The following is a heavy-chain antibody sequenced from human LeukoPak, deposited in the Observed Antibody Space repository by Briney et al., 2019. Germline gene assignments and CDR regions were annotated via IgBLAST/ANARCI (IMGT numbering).Heavy chain of an antibody. V-gene: IGHV3-13*01. CDR1: GFTFSNYE. CDR2: IGIAGNT. J-gene: IGHJ3*02. D-gene: IGHD6-6*01. CDR3: AREGSLSSSDAFDI. Sequence: GGSLRLSCAASGFTFSNYEMHWVRLVLGKGLEWVSAIGIAGNTFYAGSVKGRFTISRENAKNSFHLQMNSLGAGDTAVYFCAREGSLSSSDAFDIWGQGTMVTVSS.